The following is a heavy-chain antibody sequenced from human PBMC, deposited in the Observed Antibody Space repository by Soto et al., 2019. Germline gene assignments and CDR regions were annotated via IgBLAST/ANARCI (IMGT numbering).Heavy chain of an antibody. D-gene: IGHD2-2*01. CDR2: IVVGSGNT. CDR3: AADRFGYCSSTSCPNYGMDV. Sequence: VKVSCKASGFTFTSSAVLWVRQARGQRLEWIGWIVVGSGNTNYAQKFQERVTITRDMSTSTAYMELSSLRSEDTAVYYCAADRFGYCSSTSCPNYGMDVWGQGTTVTVYS. V-gene: IGHV1-58*01. J-gene: IGHJ6*02. CDR1: GFTFTSSA.